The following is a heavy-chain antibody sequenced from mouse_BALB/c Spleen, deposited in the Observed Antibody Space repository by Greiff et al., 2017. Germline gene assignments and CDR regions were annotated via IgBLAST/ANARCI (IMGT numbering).Heavy chain of an antibody. J-gene: IGHJ3*01. Sequence: VQLQQPGAELVKPGTSVKLSCKASGYNFTSYWINWVKLRPGQGLEWIGDIYPGSGSTNYNEKFKSKATLTVDTSSSTAYMQLSSLASEDSALYYCATYDYDVWFAYWGQGTLVTVSA. CDR3: ATYDYDVWFAY. D-gene: IGHD2-4*01. CDR2: IYPGSGST. V-gene: IGHV1-55*01. CDR1: GYNFTSYW.